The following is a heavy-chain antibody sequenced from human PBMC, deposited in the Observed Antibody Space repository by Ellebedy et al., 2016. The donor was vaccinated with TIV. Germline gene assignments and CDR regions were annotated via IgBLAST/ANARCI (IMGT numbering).Heavy chain of an antibody. Sequence: LSLTCAASGFTFASYGMHWVRQAPGKGLESVAGLWFDGSYRYYADSVKGRFTISRDNSKNTLYLQLTSLGVEDTAVYYCARELIEFGVVINHYYYYGMDVWGQGTTVTVSS. CDR2: LWFDGSYR. CDR1: GFTFASYG. D-gene: IGHD3-3*01. J-gene: IGHJ6*02. CDR3: ARELIEFGVVINHYYYYGMDV. V-gene: IGHV3-33*08.